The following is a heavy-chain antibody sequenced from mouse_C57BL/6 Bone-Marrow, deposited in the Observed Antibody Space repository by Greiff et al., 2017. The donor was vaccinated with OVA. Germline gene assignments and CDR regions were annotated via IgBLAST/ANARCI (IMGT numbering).Heavy chain of an antibody. CDR1: GYTFTSYG. J-gene: IGHJ1*03. CDR2: IYPRSGNT. CDR3: ASHPNYYGSSYWYFDV. D-gene: IGHD1-1*01. Sequence: VKLQESGAELARPGASVKLSCKASGYTFTSYGISWVKQRTGQGLEWIGEIYPRSGNTYYNEKFKGKATLTADKSSSTAYMELRSLTSEDSAVYFCASHPNYYGSSYWYFDVWGTGTTVTVSS. V-gene: IGHV1-81*01.